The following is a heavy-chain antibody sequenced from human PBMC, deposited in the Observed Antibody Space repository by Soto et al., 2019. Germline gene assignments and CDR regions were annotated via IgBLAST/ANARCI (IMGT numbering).Heavy chain of an antibody. CDR1: GGTFSSYA. CDR3: ARADYTERVPAAIDVYYYYGMDV. J-gene: IGHJ6*02. CDR2: IIPIFGTA. V-gene: IGHV1-69*13. Sequence: ASVKVSCKASGGTFSSYAISWVRQAPGQGLEWMGGIIPIFGTANYAQKFQGRVTITADESTSTAYMELSSLRSEDTAVYYCARADYTERVPAAIDVYYYYGMDVWGQGTTVTVSS. D-gene: IGHD2-2*01.